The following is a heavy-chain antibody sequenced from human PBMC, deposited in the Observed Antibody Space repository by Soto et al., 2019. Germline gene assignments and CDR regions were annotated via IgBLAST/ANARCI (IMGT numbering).Heavy chain of an antibody. CDR3: ARDGISGQYYYGMDV. V-gene: IGHV1-18*01. Sequence: GASVKVSCKASGYTFTSYGISWVRQAPGQGLEWMGWISAYNGNTNYAQKPQGRVPMTTDTSTSTAYMELGSLRSDDTAVYYCARDGISGQYYYGMDVWGQGTTVTVSS. CDR1: GYTFTSYG. CDR2: ISAYNGNT. J-gene: IGHJ6*02. D-gene: IGHD6-19*01.